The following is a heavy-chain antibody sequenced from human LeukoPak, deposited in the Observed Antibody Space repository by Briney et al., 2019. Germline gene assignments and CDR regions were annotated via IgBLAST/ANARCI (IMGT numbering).Heavy chain of an antibody. CDR2: IIPIFGTA. V-gene: IGHV1-69*06. CDR3: AMFLGYCSGGSCPFDP. D-gene: IGHD2-15*01. Sequence: SVKASCKASGGTFNSYAISWVRQAPGQGLEWMGGIIPIFGTANYAQKFQGRVTVTADKSTNTAYMELSSLRSQDTAVYYCAMFLGYCSGGSCPFDPWGQGTLVTVSS. CDR1: GGTFNSYA. J-gene: IGHJ5*02.